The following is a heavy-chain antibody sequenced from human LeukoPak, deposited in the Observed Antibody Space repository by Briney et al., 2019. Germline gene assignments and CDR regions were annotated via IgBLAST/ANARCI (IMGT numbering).Heavy chain of an antibody. D-gene: IGHD5-18*01. V-gene: IGHV3-48*03. J-gene: IGHJ3*02. Sequence: GGSLRLSCAASGFTFSSYEMNWVRQAPGKGLEWVSYISSSGSTIYYADSVKGRFTISRDNAKNSLYLQMNSLRAEDTAVYYCARGWIQLWLAFDIWGQGTMVTVSS. CDR2: ISSSGSTI. CDR3: ARGWIQLWLAFDI. CDR1: GFTFSSYE.